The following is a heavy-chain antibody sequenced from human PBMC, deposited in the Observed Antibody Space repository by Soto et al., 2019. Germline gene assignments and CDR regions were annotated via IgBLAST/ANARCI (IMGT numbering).Heavy chain of an antibody. CDR3: ARGGMTRFDY. CDR1: GFTFSGFH. CDR2: ISGDSTI. Sequence: QVQLVESGGGLVEPGGSLRLSCAAFGFTFSGFHMSWIRQAPGKGLEWLSCISGDSTITYADSVKGRFTISRDNAKNSLSLQMNSLRAEDTAVYYWARGGMTRFDYWGQGSLVTVSS. J-gene: IGHJ4*02. V-gene: IGHV3-11*01. D-gene: IGHD4-17*01.